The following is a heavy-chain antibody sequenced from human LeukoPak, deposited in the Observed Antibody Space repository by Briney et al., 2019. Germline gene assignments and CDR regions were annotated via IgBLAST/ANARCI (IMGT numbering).Heavy chain of an antibody. CDR3: AKRHVVGRYFDWLSRIHGAFDI. Sequence: GGSLRLSCAASGFTFSSYGMSWVRQAPGKGLEWVSAISGSGGSTYYADSVRGRLTISRDNSKNTLYLQMNSLRAEDTAVYYCAKRHVVGRYFDWLSRIHGAFDIWGQGTMVTVSS. CDR1: GFTFSSYG. CDR2: ISGSGGST. D-gene: IGHD3-9*01. J-gene: IGHJ3*02. V-gene: IGHV3-23*01.